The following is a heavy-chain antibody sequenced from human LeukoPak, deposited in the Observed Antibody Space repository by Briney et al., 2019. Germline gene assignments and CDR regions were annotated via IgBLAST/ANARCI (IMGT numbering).Heavy chain of an antibody. CDR1: GYSFTNYW. CDR3: ARSILLDYYDSSGYYGINDAFDI. V-gene: IGHV5-51*01. D-gene: IGHD3-22*01. J-gene: IGHJ3*02. Sequence: GESLKISCKGSGYSFTNYWIGWVRQMPGKGLEWMGIIYPGDSDTRYSPSFQGQVTISADKSISTAYLQWSSLKASDTAMYYCARSILLDYYDSSGYYGINDAFDIWGQGTMVTVSS. CDR2: IYPGDSDT.